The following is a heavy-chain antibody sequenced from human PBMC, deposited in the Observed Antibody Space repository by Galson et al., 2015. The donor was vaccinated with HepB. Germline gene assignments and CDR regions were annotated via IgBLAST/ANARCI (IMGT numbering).Heavy chain of an antibody. D-gene: IGHD6-19*01. J-gene: IGHJ6*02. Sequence: SVKVSCKASGYTFTSYAMNWVRQAPGQGLEWMGWINTNTGNPTYAQGFTGRFVFSLDTSVSTAYLQISSLKAEDTAVYYCASRRSGWHNYYYYGMDVWGQGTTVTVSS. CDR1: GYTFTSYA. CDR2: INTNTGNP. V-gene: IGHV7-4-1*02. CDR3: ASRRSGWHNYYYYGMDV.